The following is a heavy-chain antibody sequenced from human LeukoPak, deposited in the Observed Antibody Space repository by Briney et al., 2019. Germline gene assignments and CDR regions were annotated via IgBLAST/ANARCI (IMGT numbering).Heavy chain of an antibody. V-gene: IGHV4-4*07. CDR2: IYTSGST. CDR3: ARDSSIAAAYYYGMDV. Sequence: PSETLSLTCTVSGGSISSYYWSWIRQPAGKGLEWIGRIYTSGSTNYNPSLKSRVTISVDTSKNQFSLKLSSVTAADTAVYYCARDSSIAAAYYYGMDVWGQGTTVTVSS. D-gene: IGHD6-6*01. CDR1: GGSISSYY. J-gene: IGHJ6*02.